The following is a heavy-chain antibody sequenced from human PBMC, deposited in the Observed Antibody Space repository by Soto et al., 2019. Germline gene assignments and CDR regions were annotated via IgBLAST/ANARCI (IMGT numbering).Heavy chain of an antibody. CDR2: INPNSGGT. J-gene: IGHJ4*02. CDR3: ARAQYYYDSSGYYSFDY. CDR1: GYTFTGYY. D-gene: IGHD3-22*01. Sequence: QVQLVQSGAEVKKPGASVKVSCKASGYTFTGYYMHWVRQAPGQGLEWMGWINPNSGGTNYAQKFQGWVSITRDTSISTAYMELSRLRSDDTAVYYCARAQYYYDSSGYYSFDYWGQGTLVTVSS. V-gene: IGHV1-2*04.